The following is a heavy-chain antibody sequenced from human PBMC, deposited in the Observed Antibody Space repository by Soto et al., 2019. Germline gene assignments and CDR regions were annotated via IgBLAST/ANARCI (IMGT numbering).Heavy chain of an antibody. CDR2: MNPNSGNT. CDR1: GYTFTSYD. V-gene: IGHV1-8*01. D-gene: IGHD1-26*01. Sequence: ASVKVSCKASGYTFTSYDINWVRQATGQGLEWMGWMNPNSGNTGYAQKFQGRVTMTRNTSISTAYMELSSLRSEDTAVYYCARRRHSGSSTYYYGMDVWGQGTTVTAP. CDR3: ARRRHSGSSTYYYGMDV. J-gene: IGHJ6*02.